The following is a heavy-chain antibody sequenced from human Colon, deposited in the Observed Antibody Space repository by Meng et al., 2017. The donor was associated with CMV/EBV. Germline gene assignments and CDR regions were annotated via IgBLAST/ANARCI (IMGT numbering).Heavy chain of an antibody. D-gene: IGHD6-19*01. Sequence: VQLVESGGGVVQSGGSLRLSCAASGFTFRSYGMHWVRQAPGKGLEWVAFIQYDGSNKYYADSVKGRFTISRDNSKNTLSLEMNSLRPEDTAVYYCVKEGSSGHTFEYWGQGTLVTVSS. CDR2: IQYDGSNK. CDR3: VKEGSSGHTFEY. V-gene: IGHV3-30*02. J-gene: IGHJ4*02. CDR1: GFTFRSYG.